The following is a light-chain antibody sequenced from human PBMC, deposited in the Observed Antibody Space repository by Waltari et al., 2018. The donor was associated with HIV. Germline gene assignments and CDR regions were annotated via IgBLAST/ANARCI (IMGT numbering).Light chain of an antibody. CDR3: SSYTSSNTLI. J-gene: IGLJ2*01. V-gene: IGLV2-14*01. Sequence: QSALTQPASVSGSPGQSITIPCTGTSNALGGYNFVSWYQHHPGKAPKLIISEVSKRPSGVSDRFSGSKSGNTASLTISGLQAEDEADYYCSSYTSSNTLIFGGGTRLTVL. CDR1: SNALGGYNF. CDR2: EVS.